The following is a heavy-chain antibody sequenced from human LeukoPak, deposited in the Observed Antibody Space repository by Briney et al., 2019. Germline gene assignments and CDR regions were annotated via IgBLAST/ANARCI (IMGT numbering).Heavy chain of an antibody. CDR3: ARVRGHSSSGFDY. Sequence: GGSLRLSCAASGFTFSSYWMSWVRQAPGKGLEWVANIKQDGSEKYYVDSVKGRFTISRDNAKNSLYLQMNSLRAEDTAVYYCARVRGHSSSGFDYWGQGTLVSVSS. CDR1: GFTFSSYW. D-gene: IGHD6-13*01. CDR2: IKQDGSEK. J-gene: IGHJ4*02. V-gene: IGHV3-7*01.